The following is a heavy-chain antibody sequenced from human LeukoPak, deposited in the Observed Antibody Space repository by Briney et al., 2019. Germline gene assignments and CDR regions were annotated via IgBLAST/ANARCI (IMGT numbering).Heavy chain of an antibody. D-gene: IGHD6-13*01. J-gene: IGHJ6*03. V-gene: IGHV3-21*06. Sequence: NPGGSLSLSCAASGFTFSIYSVTWVRHAPGKGLEWVASISSTSSYIYYADSVRGRFTTYRDNAQYLAYLQKNSLRAEDTAVYYCARLDRADYSTSPVPYYNYYMNAWDKGTTVIVSS. CDR2: ISSTSSYI. CDR1: GFTFSIYS. CDR3: ARLDRADYSTSPVPYYNYYMNA.